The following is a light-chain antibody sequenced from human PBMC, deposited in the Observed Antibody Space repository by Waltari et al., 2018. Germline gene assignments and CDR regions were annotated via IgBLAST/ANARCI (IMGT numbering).Light chain of an antibody. V-gene: IGKV1-33*01. CDR1: QDISHY. J-gene: IGKJ5*01. CDR2: DAS. CDR3: QQYDNLPIT. Sequence: DIQMTQSPSSLSASVGARVTISCQASQDISHYLNWFQQKPGKAPQLLIYDASNLETGVPSRFSGSGSGTDFTFTISSLQPEDIATYYCQQYDNLPITFGQGTRLEIK.